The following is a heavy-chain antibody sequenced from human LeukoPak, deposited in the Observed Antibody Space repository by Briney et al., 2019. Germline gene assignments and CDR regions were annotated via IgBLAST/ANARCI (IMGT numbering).Heavy chain of an antibody. V-gene: IGHV1-2*02. Sequence: ASVKVSCKASGYTFTGYYMHWVRQAPGQGLEWMGWINPNSGGTNYAQKFQGRVTMTRDTSISTAYMELSRLRSDDTAVYYCARVVPAAMPSLYYYGMDVWGQGTTVTVS. CDR2: INPNSGGT. CDR3: ARVVPAAMPSLYYYGMDV. J-gene: IGHJ6*02. CDR1: GYTFTGYY. D-gene: IGHD2-2*01.